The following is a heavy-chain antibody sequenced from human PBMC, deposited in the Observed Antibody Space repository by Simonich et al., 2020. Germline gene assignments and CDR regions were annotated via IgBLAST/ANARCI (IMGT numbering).Heavy chain of an antibody. J-gene: IGHJ6*02. Sequence: EVQLVESGGGLVQPGGSLRLSCAASGFTFSSYEMNWVRQAPGKGLEWVSYISSSGSTIYYADSVKGRLTIARDNAKNSLYLQMNSLRAEDTAVYDCARDFRLQLVEIGTYYYYGMDVWGQGTTVTVSS. V-gene: IGHV3-48*03. CDR1: GFTFSSYE. D-gene: IGHD6-6*01. CDR3: ARDFRLQLVEIGTYYYYGMDV. CDR2: ISSSGSTI.